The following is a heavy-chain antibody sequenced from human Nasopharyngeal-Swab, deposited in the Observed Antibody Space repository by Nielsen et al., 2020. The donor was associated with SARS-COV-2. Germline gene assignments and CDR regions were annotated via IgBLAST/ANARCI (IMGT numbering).Heavy chain of an antibody. V-gene: IGHV5-51*01. D-gene: IGHD2/OR15-2a*01. CDR1: GYSFRSYW. CDR2: IYPGDSDT. Sequence: GESLKIPRWGPGYSFRSYWIGWVPQMPGKGLEWMWVIYPGDSDTRYSPSFQGQVTISVDKSITTAYLQWSSLKASDTAMYYCARRNSEGGMADAFEIWGQGTMVTVSS. J-gene: IGHJ3*02. CDR3: ARRNSEGGMADAFEI.